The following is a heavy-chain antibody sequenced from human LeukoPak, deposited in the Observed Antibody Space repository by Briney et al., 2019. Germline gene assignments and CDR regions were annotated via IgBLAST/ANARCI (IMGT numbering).Heavy chain of an antibody. Sequence: PGGSLRLSCAASGFTFSSYAMSWVGQAQGKGLEWVSSSSVSGGRKYYAGSVKARFTISRDNPKNTLYLQINSLRAEDTAVYYCAPRIVGATVVDLWGRGTLVTVSS. CDR1: GFTFSSYA. CDR2: SSVSGGRK. CDR3: APRIVGATVVDL. J-gene: IGHJ2*01. D-gene: IGHD1-26*01. V-gene: IGHV3-23*01.